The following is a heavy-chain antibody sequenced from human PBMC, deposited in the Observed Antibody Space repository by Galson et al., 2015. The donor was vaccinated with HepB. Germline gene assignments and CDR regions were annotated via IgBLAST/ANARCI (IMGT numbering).Heavy chain of an antibody. CDR3: ARVEGGSYSNFDY. D-gene: IGHD4-11*01. CDR1: GFTFSAYA. Sequence: SLRLSCAASGFTFSAYAMHWVRQAPGKGLEWVACISYDGSNKYYVDSAKGRFTISRDNSKNTLYLQMNSLRAEDTAVYYCARVEGGSYSNFDYWGQGTLVTVSS. J-gene: IGHJ4*02. V-gene: IGHV3-30-3*01. CDR2: ISYDGSNK.